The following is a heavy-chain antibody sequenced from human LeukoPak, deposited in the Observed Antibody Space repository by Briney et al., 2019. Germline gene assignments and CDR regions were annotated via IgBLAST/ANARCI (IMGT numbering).Heavy chain of an antibody. CDR1: GFTFSSHW. V-gene: IGHV3-23*01. J-gene: IGHJ3*02. CDR3: AKAHRVLRYFDWSKGDAFDI. Sequence: PGGSLRLSCVASGFTFSSHWMSWVRQAPGKGLEWVSAISGSGGSTYYADSVKGRFTISRDNSKNTLYLQMNSLRAEDTAVYYCAKAHRVLRYFDWSKGDAFDIWGQGTMVTVSS. CDR2: ISGSGGST. D-gene: IGHD3-9*01.